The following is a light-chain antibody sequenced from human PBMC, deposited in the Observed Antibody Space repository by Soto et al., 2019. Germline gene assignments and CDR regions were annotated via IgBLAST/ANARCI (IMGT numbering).Light chain of an antibody. CDR1: SSDVGGYNY. J-gene: IGLJ1*01. Sequence: QSALTQPASMSGSPGQSITISCTGTSSDVGGYNYVSWYQQHPGKAPKLMIYDVSNRPSGVSNRFSGSKSGITASLTISGLQAEDEADYYCSSYTSSSPYVFGTGTKLTVL. V-gene: IGLV2-14*01. CDR3: SSYTSSSPYV. CDR2: DVS.